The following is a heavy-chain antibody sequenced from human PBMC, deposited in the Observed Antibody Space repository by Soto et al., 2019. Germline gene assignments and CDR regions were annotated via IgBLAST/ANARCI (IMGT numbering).Heavy chain of an antibody. J-gene: IGHJ6*02. D-gene: IGHD3-10*01. Sequence: GGSLRLSCTDSGFIFDSYAMSWVRQAPGKGLECISTISGSGHNTYYADTVKGRFTISRDSSKDTVYLQMNNLRADDTAVYFCGGGPDYRNNYYYGMDVWGQGTTVTVSS. CDR3: GGGPDYRNNYYYGMDV. CDR2: ISGSGHNT. V-gene: IGHV3-23*01. CDR1: GFIFDSYA.